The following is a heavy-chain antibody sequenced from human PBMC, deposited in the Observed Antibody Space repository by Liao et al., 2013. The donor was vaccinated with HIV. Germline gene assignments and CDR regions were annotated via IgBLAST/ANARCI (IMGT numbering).Heavy chain of an antibody. Sequence: QVQLQESGPGLVKPSQTLSLTCTVSGGSISSGSYYWSWIRQPAGKGLEWIGRIYTSGSTNYNPSLKSRVTISVDTSKNQFSLKLSSVTAADTAVYYCAADYVWGSHPGAFDIWGQGTMVTVSS. D-gene: IGHD3-16*01. V-gene: IGHV4-61*02. CDR2: IYTSGST. J-gene: IGHJ3*02. CDR1: GGSISSGSYY. CDR3: AADYVWGSHPGAFDI.